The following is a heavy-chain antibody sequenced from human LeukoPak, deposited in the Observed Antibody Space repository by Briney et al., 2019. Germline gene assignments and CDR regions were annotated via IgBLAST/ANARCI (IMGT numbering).Heavy chain of an antibody. J-gene: IGHJ3*02. V-gene: IGHV5-51*01. CDR2: IYPGDSDT. Sequence: GESLKISCKGSGYSFTSYWIGWVRQMPGKGLEWMGIIYPGDSDTRYSPSFQGQVTISADKSISTAYLQWSSLKASDTAMYYCARARGGGDYDDAFDIWGQGTMVTVSS. CDR3: ARARGGGDYDDAFDI. CDR1: GYSFTSYW. D-gene: IGHD2-21*01.